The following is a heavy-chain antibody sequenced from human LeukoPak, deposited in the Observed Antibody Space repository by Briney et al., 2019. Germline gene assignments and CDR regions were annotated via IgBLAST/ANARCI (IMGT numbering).Heavy chain of an antibody. J-gene: IGHJ4*02. CDR3: ARDRGYSYDH. D-gene: IGHD5-18*01. V-gene: IGHV3-30*04. Sequence: GGSLGLSCAASGFTFSSYAMHWVRQAPGKGLEWVAVISYDGSNKYYADSVKGRFTISRDNSKNTLYLQMNSLRAEDTAVYYCARDRGYSYDHWGQGTLVTVSS. CDR1: GFTFSSYA. CDR2: ISYDGSNK.